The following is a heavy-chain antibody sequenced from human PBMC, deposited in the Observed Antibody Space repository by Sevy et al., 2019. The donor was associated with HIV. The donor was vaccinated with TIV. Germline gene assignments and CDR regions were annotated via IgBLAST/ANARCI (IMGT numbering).Heavy chain of an antibody. V-gene: IGHV1-18*01. CDR2: ISAYNGNT. CDR1: GYTFTGYG. Sequence: ASVKVSCKASGYTFTGYGISWVRQAPGQGLEWMGWISAYNGNTNYAQRLQGRVTMTTDTSTSTAYMELRSLRSDDTAVYYCARDHIVVVPAAMSWFDPWGQGTLVTVSS. J-gene: IGHJ5*02. D-gene: IGHD2-2*01. CDR3: ARDHIVVVPAAMSWFDP.